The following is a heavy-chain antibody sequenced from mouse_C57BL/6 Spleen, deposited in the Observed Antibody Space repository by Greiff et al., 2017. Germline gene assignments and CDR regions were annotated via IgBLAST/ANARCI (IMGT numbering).Heavy chain of an antibody. J-gene: IGHJ3*01. CDR2: TWWDDDQ. CDR1: GFSLRTFGMG. Sequence: QVTLKVSGPGILQPSQTLSLTCSFSGFSLRTFGMGVGWIRQPSGKGLELLAHTWWDDDQYYNPALKSRLTISKDTSKNHIFLKSANVDTADTTTYYCARIAGDYDERLAWFADWGQGTLVTVSA. CDR3: ARIAGDYDERLAWFAD. D-gene: IGHD2-4*01. V-gene: IGHV8-8*01.